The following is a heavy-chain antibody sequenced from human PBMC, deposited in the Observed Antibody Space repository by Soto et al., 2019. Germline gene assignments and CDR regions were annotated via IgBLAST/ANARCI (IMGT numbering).Heavy chain of an antibody. J-gene: IGHJ6*02. CDR2: IYPGDSDT. Sequence: GESLKISCQRSGYSFANYCSAWVRPMHGKGLEWVGVIYPGDSDTRYSPSFRGQVTISADKSISHVYLQWSSLKASDTAMYYCARNRLRQYYYGMDVWGQGTTVTVSS. V-gene: IGHV5-51*01. D-gene: IGHD3-10*01. CDR1: GYSFANYC. CDR3: ARNRLRQYYYGMDV.